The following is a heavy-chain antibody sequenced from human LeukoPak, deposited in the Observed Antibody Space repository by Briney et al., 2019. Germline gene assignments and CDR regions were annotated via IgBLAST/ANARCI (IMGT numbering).Heavy chain of an antibody. V-gene: IGHV4-30-4*01. D-gene: IGHD2-21*02. CDR1: GGSISSGDKY. J-gene: IGHJ4*02. CDR2: IYYSGST. CDR3: ARVTRWAGLDF. Sequence: SETMSLTCNVSGGSISSGDKYWSWIRQPPGKGLEWIGYIYYSGSTYYNPSLKSRLTISVDTSENQFSLHLTSVTAADTAVYFCARVTRWAGLDFWGQGTLVTVSS.